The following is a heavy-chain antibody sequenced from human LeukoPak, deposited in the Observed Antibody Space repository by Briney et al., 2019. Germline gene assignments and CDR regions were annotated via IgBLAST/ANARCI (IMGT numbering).Heavy chain of an antibody. J-gene: IGHJ4*02. Sequence: HPGGSLRLSCAASGFTFSSYSMNWVRQAPGKGLEWVSYISSSSSTIYYADSVKGRFTISRDNAKNSLYLQMNSLRAEDTAVYYCARGAPYYYDSSGYYSDYWGQGTLVTVSS. CDR2: ISSSSSTI. V-gene: IGHV3-48*01. CDR1: GFTFSSYS. D-gene: IGHD3-22*01. CDR3: ARGAPYYYDSSGYYSDY.